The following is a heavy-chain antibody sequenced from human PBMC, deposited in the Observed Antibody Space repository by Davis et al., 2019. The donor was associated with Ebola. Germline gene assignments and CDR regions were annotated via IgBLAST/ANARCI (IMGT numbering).Heavy chain of an antibody. J-gene: IGHJ6*03. D-gene: IGHD3-10*01. CDR2: ISGSGGST. V-gene: IGHV3-23*01. Sequence: PGGSLRLSCVVSGFIFSSYWMAWVRQSPGKGLEWVSVISGSGGSTYYADSVKGRFTISRDNSKNTLYLQVYSLRAEDTAVYFCAKDGGVFGGYGSGNKGYYFYMDVWGKGTTVTVSS. CDR3: AKDGGVFGGYGSGNKGYYFYMDV. CDR1: GFIFSSYW.